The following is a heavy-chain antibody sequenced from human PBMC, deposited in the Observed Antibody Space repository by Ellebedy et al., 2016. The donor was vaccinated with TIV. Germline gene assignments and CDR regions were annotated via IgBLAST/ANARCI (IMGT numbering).Heavy chain of an antibody. J-gene: IGHJ4*02. Sequence: GESLKISCAASGFTFISHTMNWVRQAPGKGLEWVSSITSLSTYIYYADSVKGRFPISRDNAEDSLFLEMNSLRAEDTSIYYCVSGFMYCASRTCSTHWGQGALVTVSS. V-gene: IGHV3-21*01. CDR3: VSGFMYCASRTCSTH. CDR1: GFTFISHT. CDR2: ITSLSTYI. D-gene: IGHD2-2*01.